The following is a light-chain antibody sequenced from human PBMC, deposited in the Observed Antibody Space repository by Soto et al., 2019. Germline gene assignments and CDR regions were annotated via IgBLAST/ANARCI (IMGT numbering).Light chain of an antibody. CDR1: QSLSSN. CDR2: DAS. CDR3: QQRSNWPPD. Sequence: EIVMTQSPATLSVSPGERATLSCRASQSLSSNLAWYQQKPGQAPRLLIYDASNRATGIPARFSGSGSGTDFTLTISSLEPEDFAVYYCQQRSNWPPDFGQGTRLEIK. V-gene: IGKV3-11*01. J-gene: IGKJ5*01.